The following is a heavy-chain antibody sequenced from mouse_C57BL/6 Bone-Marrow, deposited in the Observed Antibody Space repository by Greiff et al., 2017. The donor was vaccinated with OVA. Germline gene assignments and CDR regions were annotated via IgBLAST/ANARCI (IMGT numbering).Heavy chain of an antibody. CDR3: ARGNYGYGY. V-gene: IGHV5-4*01. J-gene: IGHJ2*01. CDR2: ISDGGSYT. D-gene: IGHD2-2*01. Sequence: EVQLVESGGGLVKPGGSLKLSCAASGFTFSSYAMSWVRQTPEKRLEWVATISDGGSYTYYPDNVKGRFTISRDNAKNNLYLQMSHLKSEDTAMYYCARGNYGYGYGGKGTTLTVSS. CDR1: GFTFSSYA.